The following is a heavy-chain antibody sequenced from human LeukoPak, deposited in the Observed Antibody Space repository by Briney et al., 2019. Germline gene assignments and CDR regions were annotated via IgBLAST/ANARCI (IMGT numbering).Heavy chain of an antibody. Sequence: PGGSLRLSCAASGFTFDDYGMSWVRQAPGKGLEWVAFIRYDGSNKYYADSVKGRFTISRDNSKNTLYLQMNSLRAEDTAVYYCAKPRHYYDSSGYYPYWGQGTLVTVSS. CDR3: AKPRHYYDSSGYYPY. J-gene: IGHJ4*02. V-gene: IGHV3-30*02. D-gene: IGHD3-22*01. CDR1: GFTFDDYG. CDR2: IRYDGSNK.